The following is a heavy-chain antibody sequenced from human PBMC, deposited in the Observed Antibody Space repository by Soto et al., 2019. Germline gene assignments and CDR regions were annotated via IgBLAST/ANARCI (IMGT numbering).Heavy chain of an antibody. CDR3: ARELDYDIWTGYYN. Sequence: GGSLRLSCAASGFTFSSYGMHWVRQAPGKGLEWVAVIWYDGTNKYYADSVKGRFTISRDNSKNTLYLQMNSLRAEDTAVYYCARELDYDIWTGYYNWGQGTLVTVSS. V-gene: IGHV3-33*01. J-gene: IGHJ4*02. CDR1: GFTFSSYG. D-gene: IGHD3-9*01. CDR2: IWYDGTNK.